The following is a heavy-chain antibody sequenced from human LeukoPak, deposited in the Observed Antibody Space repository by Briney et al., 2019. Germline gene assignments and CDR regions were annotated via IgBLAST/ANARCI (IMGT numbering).Heavy chain of an antibody. J-gene: IGHJ4*02. D-gene: IGHD3-22*01. V-gene: IGHV4-59*01. CDR2: IYYPGST. Sequence: PSETLSLTCTVSGGSISSYYWGWIRQRPGQGLGCIGSIYYPGSTRYTLSLRSRVTISVDTAKNQFSLQLGSATTADTAVYYCARAYYSSGYYPSWGQGTLVTVSS. CDR3: ARAYYSSGYYPS. CDR1: GGSISSYY.